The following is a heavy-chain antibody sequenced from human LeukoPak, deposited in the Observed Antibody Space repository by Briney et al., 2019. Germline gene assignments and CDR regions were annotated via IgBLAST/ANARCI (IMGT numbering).Heavy chain of an antibody. CDR3: ARSRPPDY. CDR2: IYYSGST. V-gene: IGHV4-59*01. CDR1: GGSISSYY. Sequence: SETLSLTCTVSGGSISSYYRSWIRQPPGKGLEWIGYIYYSGSTNYNPSLKSRVTISVDTSNNQFSLKLSPVTAADAAVCYCARSRPPDYWGQGTLVTVSS. J-gene: IGHJ4*02.